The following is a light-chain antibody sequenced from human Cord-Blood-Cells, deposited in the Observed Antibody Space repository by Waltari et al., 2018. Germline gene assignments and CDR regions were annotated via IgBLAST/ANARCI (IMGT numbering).Light chain of an antibody. CDR2: DVS. Sequence: QSALTQPASVPGSPGPSITIPCTGTSSHVGGHNYVSWYQQHPGKAPQLMIYDVSKRPSGVSNRFSGSKSGNTASLTISGLQAEDEADYYCSSYPSSSSLVFGGGTKLTVL. CDR1: SSHVGGHNY. CDR3: SSYPSSSSLV. J-gene: IGLJ3*02. V-gene: IGLV2-14*01.